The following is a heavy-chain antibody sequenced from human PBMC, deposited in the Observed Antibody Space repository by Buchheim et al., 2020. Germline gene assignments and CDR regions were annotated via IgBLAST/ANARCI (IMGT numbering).Heavy chain of an antibody. J-gene: IGHJ4*02. Sequence: EVQLVESGGGLVQPGGSLRLSCAASDFTFSSYSMNWVRQAPGKGPEWLSSISSSSSTIYYADSVKGRFTISRDNAKNSLYLRMNSLRDEDTAVYYCATDRARWGQGTL. CDR1: DFTFSSYS. D-gene: IGHD6-6*01. V-gene: IGHV3-48*02. CDR2: ISSSSSTI. CDR3: ATDRAR.